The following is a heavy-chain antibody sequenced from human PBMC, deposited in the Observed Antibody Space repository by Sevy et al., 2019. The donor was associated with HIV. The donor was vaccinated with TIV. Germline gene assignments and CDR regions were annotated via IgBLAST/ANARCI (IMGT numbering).Heavy chain of an antibody. CDR3: AKVYGDYLRSFLSDYYYYGMDV. J-gene: IGHJ6*02. Sequence: GGSLRLSCAASGFTFSSYSMNWVRQAPGKGLEWVSYISSSSSTICYSDSVKGRFTISRDNAKNSLYLQMNSLRDEDTAVYYCAKVYGDYLRSFLSDYYYYGMDVWGQGTTVTVSS. V-gene: IGHV3-48*02. D-gene: IGHD4-17*01. CDR2: ISSSSSTI. CDR1: GFTFSSYS.